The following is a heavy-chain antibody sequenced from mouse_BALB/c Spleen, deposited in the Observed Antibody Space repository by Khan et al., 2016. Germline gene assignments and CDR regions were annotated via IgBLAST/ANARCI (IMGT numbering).Heavy chain of an antibody. CDR2: INTYSRES. CDR1: GYTFTNYG. Sequence: QIQLVQSGPELKKPGKTVKISCKASGYTFTNYGMNWVKQAPATDLKWIGWINTYSRESTTADDFKGRFTFTLEPSANTAYLQINNLQNEDTATYFCARYRYYYGSSRYFDVWGAGTTVTVSS. V-gene: IGHV9-3-1*01. D-gene: IGHD1-1*01. CDR3: ARYRYYYGSSRYFDV. J-gene: IGHJ1*01.